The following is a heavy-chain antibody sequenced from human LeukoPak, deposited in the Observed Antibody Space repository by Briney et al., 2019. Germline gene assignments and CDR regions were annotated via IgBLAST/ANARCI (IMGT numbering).Heavy chain of an antibody. J-gene: IGHJ4*02. D-gene: IGHD2-2*01. V-gene: IGHV3-23*01. CDR2: ISASGGST. CDR3: AKGRRASDCSSTSCFLAFFDY. Sequence: GGSLRLSCAASGFTFSSSAMSWVRQVPGKGLEWVSGISASGGSTYYADSVRGRFTISRDNSKNTLYLQMNSLRAEDTAVYYCAKGRRASDCSSTSCFLAFFDYWGQGTLVTVSS. CDR1: GFTFSSSA.